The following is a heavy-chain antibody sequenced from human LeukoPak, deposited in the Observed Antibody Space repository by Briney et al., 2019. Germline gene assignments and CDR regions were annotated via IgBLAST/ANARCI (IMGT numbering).Heavy chain of an antibody. CDR3: ARRQTDGSGSYLFDY. V-gene: IGHV4-39*01. Sequence: SETLSLTCTVSGGSISSSSYYWGWIRQPPGKGLEWIGSIYYSGSTYYNPSLKSRVTISVDTSKNQFSLKLSSVTAADTAVYYCARRQTDGSGSYLFDYWGQGTLVTVSS. D-gene: IGHD3-10*01. CDR1: GGSISSSSYY. CDR2: IYYSGST. J-gene: IGHJ4*02.